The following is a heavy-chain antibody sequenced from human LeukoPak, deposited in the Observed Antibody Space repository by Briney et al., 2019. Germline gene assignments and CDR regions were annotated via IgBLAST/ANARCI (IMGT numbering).Heavy chain of an antibody. D-gene: IGHD4-17*01. V-gene: IGHV4-34*01. CDR2: IYYSGST. Sequence: SETLSLTCAVYGGSFSGYYWSWIRQPPGKGLEWIGYIYYSGSTYYNPSLKSRVTISVDTSKNQFSLKLSSVTAADTAVYYCARDRFSAYGDTHMDYWGQGTLVTVSS. J-gene: IGHJ4*02. CDR3: ARDRFSAYGDTHMDY. CDR1: GGSFSGYY.